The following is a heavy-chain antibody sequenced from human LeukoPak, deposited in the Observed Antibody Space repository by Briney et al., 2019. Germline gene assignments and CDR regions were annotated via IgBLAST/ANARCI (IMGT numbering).Heavy chain of an antibody. Sequence: SETLSLTCTVSGGSISSSSYYWGWIRQPPGKELEWIASIYYSGSTYYNPSLKSRVTMSVDTSKNQFSLKLSSVTAADTAVYYCARDKTSTWEYNWFDPWGQGTLVTVSS. D-gene: IGHD1-26*01. J-gene: IGHJ5*02. V-gene: IGHV4-39*07. CDR3: ARDKTSTWEYNWFDP. CDR1: GGSISSSSYY. CDR2: IYYSGST.